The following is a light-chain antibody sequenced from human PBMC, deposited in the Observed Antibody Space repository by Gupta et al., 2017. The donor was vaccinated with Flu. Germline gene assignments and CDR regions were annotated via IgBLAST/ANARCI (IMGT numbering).Light chain of an antibody. CDR1: QSISSW. CDR3: QQESTSPIT. CDR2: KAS. V-gene: IGKV1-5*03. Sequence: DIQMTQSPSTLSASVGDRVTITCRASQSISSWLAWYQQKPGTAPKILTQKASNVESAVPSRFIGSRSVTQFTLTISSRHLDDFAAYYCQQESTSPITFGGGTKVEIE. J-gene: IGKJ4*01.